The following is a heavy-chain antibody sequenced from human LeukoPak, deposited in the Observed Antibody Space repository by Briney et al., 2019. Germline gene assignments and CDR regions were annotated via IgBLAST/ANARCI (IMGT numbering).Heavy chain of an antibody. J-gene: IGHJ4*02. D-gene: IGHD4-11*01. Sequence: ASVKVSCKASGYTFTSYDINWVRQAPGQGLEWMGWIDINTGNPTYAQGFTGRFVFSLDTSVTTAYLEISTLKAEDTAIYYCARDVTTASFDYWGQGTLVTVSS. V-gene: IGHV7-4-1*02. CDR3: ARDVTTASFDY. CDR1: GYTFTSYD. CDR2: IDINTGNP.